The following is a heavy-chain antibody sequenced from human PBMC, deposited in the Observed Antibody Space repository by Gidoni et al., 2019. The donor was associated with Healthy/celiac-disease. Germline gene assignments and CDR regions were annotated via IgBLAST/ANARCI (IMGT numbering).Heavy chain of an antibody. D-gene: IGHD1-26*01. CDR2: INAGNGNT. CDR3: ERGYGFLVGDP. V-gene: IGHV1-3*01. CDR1: GYTFSSYA. Sequence: QVQLVQSGAEVKKPGATVKVSCKASGYTFSSYAMHWVRQAPGQRLEWMGWINAGNGNTKYSQKFQGRVTITRDTSASTAYMELSSLGSEDTAVYYCERGYGFLVGDPWGQGTLVTVSS. J-gene: IGHJ5*02.